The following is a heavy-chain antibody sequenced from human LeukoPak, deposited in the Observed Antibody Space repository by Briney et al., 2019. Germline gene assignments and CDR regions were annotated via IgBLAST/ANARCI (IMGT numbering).Heavy chain of an antibody. D-gene: IGHD3-9*01. V-gene: IGHV3-21*01. CDR2: ISSSSSYI. CDR1: GFTFSSYS. Sequence: GGSLRLSCAASGFTFSSYSMNWVRQAPGKGLEWVSSISSSSSYIYYADSVKGRFTISRDNAKNSLYLQMNSLRAEDTAVYYCARGHYDILTGYYKEGYWGQGILVTVSS. CDR3: ARGHYDILTGYYKEGY. J-gene: IGHJ4*02.